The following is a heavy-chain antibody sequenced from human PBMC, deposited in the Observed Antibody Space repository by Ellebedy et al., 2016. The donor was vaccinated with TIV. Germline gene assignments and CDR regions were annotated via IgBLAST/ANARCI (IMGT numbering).Heavy chain of an antibody. CDR3: ARRSGYSYGHIDS. V-gene: IGHV3-20*04. J-gene: IGHJ4*02. CDR1: GSTSDDYG. D-gene: IGHD5-18*01. Sequence: GESLKISXGASGSTSDDYGMTWVRQAPGKGLEWVSGINWNGGSRDYPDSVKGRFTISRDNAKNSLYLQMNSLRVDDTALYYCARRSGYSYGHIDSWGQGTLVTVSS. CDR2: INWNGGSR.